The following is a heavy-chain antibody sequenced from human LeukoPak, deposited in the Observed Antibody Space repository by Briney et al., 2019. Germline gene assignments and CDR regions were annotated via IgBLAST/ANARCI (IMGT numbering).Heavy chain of an antibody. CDR2: ISYDGSNK. J-gene: IGHJ4*02. V-gene: IGHV3-30*18. Sequence: PGGSLRLSCAASGFTFSSYGMHWVRQAPGKGLEWVALISYDGSNKYYADSVKGRFTVSRDNSKNTLYLQVNSLRAEDTAVYYCAKVGGYYPFDYWGQGTLVTVSS. D-gene: IGHD3-22*01. CDR3: AKVGGYYPFDY. CDR1: GFTFSSYG.